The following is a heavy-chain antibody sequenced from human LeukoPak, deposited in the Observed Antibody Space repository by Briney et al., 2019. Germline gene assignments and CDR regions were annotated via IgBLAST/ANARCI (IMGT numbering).Heavy chain of an antibody. CDR1: GFTFSSYA. D-gene: IGHD5-18*01. Sequence: GGSLRPSCAASGFTFSSYAMHWVRQAPGKGLEWVAVISYDGSNKYYADSVKGRFTISRDNSKNTLYLQMNSLRAEDTAVYYCARGRVQLWLQLDYWGQGTLVTVSS. CDR2: ISYDGSNK. V-gene: IGHV3-30-3*01. CDR3: ARGRVQLWLQLDY. J-gene: IGHJ4*02.